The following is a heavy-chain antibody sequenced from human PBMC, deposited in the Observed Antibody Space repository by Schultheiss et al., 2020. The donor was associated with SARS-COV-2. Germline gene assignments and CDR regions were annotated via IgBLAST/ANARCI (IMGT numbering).Heavy chain of an antibody. CDR3: ARLKAARPRGFDI. CDR2: IYYSGST. D-gene: IGHD6-6*01. CDR1: GGSISSYY. V-gene: IGHV4-59*12. Sequence: SETLSLTCTVSGGSISSYYWSWIRQPAGKGLEWIGYIYYSGSTNYNPSLKSRVTISVDTSKNQFSLKLSSVTAADTAVYYCARLKAARPRGFDIWGQGTMVTVSS. J-gene: IGHJ3*02.